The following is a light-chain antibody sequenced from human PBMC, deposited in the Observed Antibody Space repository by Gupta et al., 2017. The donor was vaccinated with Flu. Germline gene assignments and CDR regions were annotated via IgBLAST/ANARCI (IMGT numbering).Light chain of an antibody. V-gene: IGKV3-15*01. J-gene: IGKJ1*01. CDR3: QQYENWPPKA. CDR1: QSVSSN. CDR2: GAS. Sequence: EVVMTQSPATLSVSPGERATLSCRASQSVSSNLAWYQQKPGQAPRLLIYGASTRATGIPARFSGSGSGTELTLTISSLQSEDFAVYYCQQYENWPPKAIGQGTKVEIK.